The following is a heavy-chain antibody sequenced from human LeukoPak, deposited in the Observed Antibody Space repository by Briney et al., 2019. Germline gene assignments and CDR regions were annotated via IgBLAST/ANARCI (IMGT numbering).Heavy chain of an antibody. CDR2: IYITESA. CDR3: ARSRERICTNPPCYVDLQAT. V-gene: IGHV4-61*02. Sequence: SETLSLTCTVSGGSISSGSYYWTRIRQPAGKGLEWIGRIYITESANYNSSLESRVTILVDTSKNQLSLKLSSVTAADTAIYYCARSRERICTNPPCYVDLQATWGQGALVTVSP. J-gene: IGHJ4*02. D-gene: IGHD2-8*01. CDR1: GGSISSGSYY.